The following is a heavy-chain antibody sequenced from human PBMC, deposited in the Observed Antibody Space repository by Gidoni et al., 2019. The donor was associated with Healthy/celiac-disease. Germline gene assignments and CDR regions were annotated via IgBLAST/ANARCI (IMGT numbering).Heavy chain of an antibody. CDR3: ARDLYYYGSGSYSHPGYGMDV. J-gene: IGHJ6*02. CDR1: GFPFSSYA. CDR2: ISYDGSNK. D-gene: IGHD3-10*01. Sequence: QVQLVESGGGVVQPGRSLRLSCAASGFPFSSYAMHWFRQAPGKGLEWVAVISYDGSNKYYADAVKGRFTISRDNSKNTLYLQMNSLRAEDTAVYYWARDLYYYGSGSYSHPGYGMDVWGQGTTVTVSS. V-gene: IGHV3-30-3*01.